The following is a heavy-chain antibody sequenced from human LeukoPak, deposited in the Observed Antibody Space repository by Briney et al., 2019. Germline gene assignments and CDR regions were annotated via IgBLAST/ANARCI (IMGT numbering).Heavy chain of an antibody. J-gene: IGHJ2*01. D-gene: IGHD3-10*01. CDR3: ARGRGTTMVRGVITNYFDL. Sequence: ASVKVSCKASGYTFTAHYIHWVRQAPGQGLEWMGWIDPNSGGTNYAQRFLGSVTMSGDTSINTAFMELSRLRSDDTAIYYCARGRGTTMVRGVITNYFDLWGRGSLVTVSS. V-gene: IGHV1-2*02. CDR2: IDPNSGGT. CDR1: GYTFTAHY.